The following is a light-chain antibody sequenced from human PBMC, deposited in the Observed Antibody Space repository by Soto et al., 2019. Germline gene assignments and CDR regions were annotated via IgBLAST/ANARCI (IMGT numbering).Light chain of an antibody. CDR1: SSDVGTYNL. CDR3: CSYGGSSTWV. CDR2: EVT. Sequence: QSVLTQPASVSGSPGQSITISCTGSSSDVGTYNLVSWYQQHPGKAPNLMIYEVTKRPSGVSNRFSGSKSASTASLTTSGLQAEDEADYYCCSYGGSSTWVFGGGTKLTVL. V-gene: IGLV2-23*02. J-gene: IGLJ3*02.